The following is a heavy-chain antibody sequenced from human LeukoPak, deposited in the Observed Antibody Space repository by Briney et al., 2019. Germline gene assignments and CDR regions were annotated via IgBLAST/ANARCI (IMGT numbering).Heavy chain of an antibody. CDR1: GYTFTGYY. J-gene: IGHJ5*02. CDR3: ARVGRIKQYSSSRYVWFDP. CDR2: INPNSCGT. Sequence: ASVKVSCKASGYTFTGYYMHWVRQAPGQGLEWMGWINPNSCGTNYAQKFQGRVTMTRDTSISTAYMELSRLRSDDTAVYYCARVGRIKQYSSSRYVWFDPWGQGTLVTVSS. V-gene: IGHV1-2*02. D-gene: IGHD6-13*01.